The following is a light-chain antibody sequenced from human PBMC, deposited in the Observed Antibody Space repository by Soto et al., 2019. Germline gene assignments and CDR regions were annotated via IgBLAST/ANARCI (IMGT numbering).Light chain of an antibody. Sequence: QSALTQPASVSGSPGQSIAISCTGSSXDVGIYNYVSWYQQHPGKVPKLIIYEVSNRPSGVSNRFSGSKSGNTASLTISGLQAEDEADYYCSSYTTSSPRVFGTGTKVTVL. CDR2: EVS. CDR3: SSYTTSSPRV. V-gene: IGLV2-14*01. CDR1: SXDVGIYNY. J-gene: IGLJ1*01.